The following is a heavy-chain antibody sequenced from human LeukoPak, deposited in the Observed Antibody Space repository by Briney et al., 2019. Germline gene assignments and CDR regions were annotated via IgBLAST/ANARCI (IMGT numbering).Heavy chain of an antibody. D-gene: IGHD2-15*01. CDR3: ARLETRGSAQAGGDY. J-gene: IGHJ4*02. Sequence: GGSLRLSCAASGFTFSNYWMHWVRQAPGKGLVWVSRIKSDGSSTNYADSVKGRFTISRDNSKITLYLQINSLRAEDTAVYYCARLETRGSAQAGGDYWGQGTLVTVSS. CDR2: IKSDGSST. V-gene: IGHV3-74*01. CDR1: GFTFSNYW.